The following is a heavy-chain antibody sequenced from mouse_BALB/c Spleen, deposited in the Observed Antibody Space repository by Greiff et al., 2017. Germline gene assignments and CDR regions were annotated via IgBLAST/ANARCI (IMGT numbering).Heavy chain of an antibody. V-gene: IGHV7-3*02. Sequence: EVKLVESGGGLVQPGGSLRLSCATSGFTFTDYYMSWVRQPPGKALEWLGFIRNKANGYTTEYSASVKGRFTISRDNSQSILYLQMNTLRAEDIATYYCARDVYRYYAMDYWGQGTSVTVSS. CDR3: ARDVYRYYAMDY. D-gene: IGHD1-3*01. J-gene: IGHJ4*01. CDR1: GFTFTDYY. CDR2: IRNKANGYTT.